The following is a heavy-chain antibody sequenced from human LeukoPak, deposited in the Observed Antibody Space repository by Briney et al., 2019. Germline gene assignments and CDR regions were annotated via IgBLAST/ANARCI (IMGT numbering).Heavy chain of an antibody. D-gene: IGHD1-26*01. J-gene: IGHJ4*02. CDR1: GGSFSGYY. CDR3: ARRVGATPYRAYKGYFDY. Sequence: SETLSLTCAVYGGSFSGYYWSWIRQPPGKGLEWIGEINHSGSTNYNPSLKSRVTISVDTSKNQFSLKLSSETAADTAVYYCARRVGATPYRAYKGYFDYWGQGTLVTVSS. CDR2: INHSGST. V-gene: IGHV4-34*01.